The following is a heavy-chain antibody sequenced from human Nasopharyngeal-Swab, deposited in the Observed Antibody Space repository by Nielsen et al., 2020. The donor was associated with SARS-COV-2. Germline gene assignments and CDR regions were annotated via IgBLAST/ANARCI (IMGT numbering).Heavy chain of an antibody. Sequence: ASVKVSCRASGYTFTSYGISWVRQAPGQGLEWMGWISAYNGNTNYAQKLQGRVTMTTDTSTSTAYMELRSLRSDDTAVYYFARVLYDYIWGSYRSCDYWGQGTLVTVSS. CDR2: ISAYNGNT. V-gene: IGHV1-18*01. CDR3: ARVLYDYIWGSYRSCDY. D-gene: IGHD3-16*02. CDR1: GYTFTSYG. J-gene: IGHJ4*02.